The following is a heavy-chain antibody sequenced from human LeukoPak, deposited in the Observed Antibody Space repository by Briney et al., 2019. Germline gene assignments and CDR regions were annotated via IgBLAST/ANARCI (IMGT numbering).Heavy chain of an antibody. CDR3: ARRAGQVAATRGSYYYYYMDV. D-gene: IGHD2-15*01. V-gene: IGHV4-31*03. CDR2: IYYSGST. CDR1: GGSISSGGYY. J-gene: IGHJ6*03. Sequence: SQTLSLTCTVSGGSISSGGYYWSWIRQHPGKGLEWIGYIYYSGSTYYNPSLKSRVTISVYTSKNQFSLKLSSVTAADTAVYYCARRAGQVAATRGSYYYYYMDVWGKGTTVTVSS.